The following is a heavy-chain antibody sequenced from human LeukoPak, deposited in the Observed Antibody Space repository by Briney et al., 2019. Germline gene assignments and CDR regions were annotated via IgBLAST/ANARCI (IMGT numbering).Heavy chain of an antibody. J-gene: IGHJ4*02. CDR2: IYYSGST. CDR3: ASRNSGSYSQLDY. CDR1: GGSISSGDYY. Sequence: SQTLSLTCTVSGGSISSGDYYWSWIRQPPGKGLKWIGYIYYSGSTYYNPSLKSRVTISVDTSKNQFSLKLSSVTAADTAVYYCASRNSGSYSQLDYWGQGTLVTVSS. V-gene: IGHV4-30-4*08. D-gene: IGHD3-10*01.